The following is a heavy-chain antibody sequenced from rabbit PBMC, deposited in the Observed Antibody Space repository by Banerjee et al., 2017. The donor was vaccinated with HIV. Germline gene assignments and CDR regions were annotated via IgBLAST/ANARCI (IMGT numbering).Heavy chain of an antibody. J-gene: IGHJ6*01. Sequence: QSLEESGGDLVKPGASLTLTCTASGFSFSSYWICWVRQAPGKGLEWIACIYAGGSGTSYYASWAKGRFTISKTSSTTVTVQMTSLTAADTATYFCAREGGSSYAPYYGMDLWGPGTLVTVS. CDR1: GFSFSSYW. CDR3: AREGGSSYAPYYGMDL. D-gene: IGHD8-1*01. V-gene: IGHV1S40*01. CDR2: IYAGGSGTS.